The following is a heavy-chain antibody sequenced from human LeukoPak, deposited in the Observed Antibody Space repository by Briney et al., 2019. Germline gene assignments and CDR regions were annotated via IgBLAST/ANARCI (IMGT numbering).Heavy chain of an antibody. J-gene: IGHJ5*02. CDR2: INHSGST. V-gene: IGHV4-34*01. CDR1: GGSFSGYY. D-gene: IGHD2-2*01. Sequence: SETLSLTCAVYGGSFSGYYWSWIRQPPGKGLEWIGEINHSGSTNYNPSLKSRVTISVDTSKNQFSLKLSSVTAADTAVYYCAIHIVVVPAAKKKSWFDPWGQGTLVTVPS. CDR3: AIHIVVVPAAKKKSWFDP.